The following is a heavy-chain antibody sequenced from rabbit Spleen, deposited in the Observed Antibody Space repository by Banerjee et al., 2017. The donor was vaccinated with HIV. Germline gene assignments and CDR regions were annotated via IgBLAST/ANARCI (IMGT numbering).Heavy chain of an antibody. CDR1: GFSFGSSDV. J-gene: IGHJ4*01. D-gene: IGHD1-1*01. CDR2: INSATGNP. V-gene: IGHV1S45*01. Sequence: QEQLVESGGGLVQPKGSLTLTCKASGFSFGSSDVMWWVRQAPGKGLEWIACINSATGNPVYATWAKGRFTISRTSSTTVTLRMTSLTAADRAAYFCARDLVGVIGWNFYLWGPGTLVTVS. CDR3: ARDLVGVIGWNFYL.